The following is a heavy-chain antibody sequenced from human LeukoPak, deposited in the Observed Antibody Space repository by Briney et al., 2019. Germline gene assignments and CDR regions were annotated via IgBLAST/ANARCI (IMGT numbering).Heavy chain of an antibody. CDR3: ARVPEGGWLVSFDY. CDR1: VGSFSEYY. CDR2: INHSGST. D-gene: IGHD3-9*01. Sequence: PSDTLSLTCAVYVGSFSEYYWSWLRQPPGKGLEWIGEINHSGSTNYNPSLKSRVTISVDTSKNQLSLKLTSVTAADTAVYYCARVPEGGWLVSFDYWGQGTLVTVSS. J-gene: IGHJ4*02. V-gene: IGHV4-34*01.